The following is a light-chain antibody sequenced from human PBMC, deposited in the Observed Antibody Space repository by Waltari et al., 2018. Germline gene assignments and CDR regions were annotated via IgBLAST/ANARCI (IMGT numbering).Light chain of an antibody. CDR3: QQYGSSPWT. J-gene: IGKJ1*01. CDR1: QSVSSSY. V-gene: IGKV3-20*01. Sequence: IVLTQSPGTLSLSPGERATLPCRASQSVSSSYLAWYQQKPGQAPRVLIHGASIRATGIPDRFSGSGSGTDFTLTISRLEPDDFAVYYCQQYGSSPWTFGQGTKVEIK. CDR2: GAS.